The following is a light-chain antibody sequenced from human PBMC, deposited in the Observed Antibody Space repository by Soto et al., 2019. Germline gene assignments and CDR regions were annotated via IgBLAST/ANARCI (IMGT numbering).Light chain of an antibody. Sequence: DIQMTQSPSSLSASVGDRVTITCQASHDISNYLNWYQHKPWKAPKLLIYGASNLETGVPSRFSGSGSGTDFTFTISSLQPEDIATYYCQYCDYLPLFGPGTTVDLK. CDR2: GAS. V-gene: IGKV1-33*01. CDR1: HDISNY. J-gene: IGKJ3*01. CDR3: QYCDYLPL.